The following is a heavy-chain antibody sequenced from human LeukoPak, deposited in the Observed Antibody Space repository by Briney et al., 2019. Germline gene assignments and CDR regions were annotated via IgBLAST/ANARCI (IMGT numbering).Heavy chain of an antibody. V-gene: IGHV3-7*05. J-gene: IGHJ4*02. Sequence: GGSLRLSCAASGFTFSDYSMTWVRQAPGKGLEWVATIKDGGSERYYVDSVKGRFTISRDNAGNSVHLQMNSLRAEDTAVYYCARGGHRNLDYWGQGALVTVSS. CDR2: IKDGGSER. CDR1: GFTFSDYS. CDR3: ARGGHRNLDY.